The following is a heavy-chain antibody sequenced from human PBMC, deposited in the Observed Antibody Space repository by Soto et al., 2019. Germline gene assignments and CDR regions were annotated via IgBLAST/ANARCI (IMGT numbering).Heavy chain of an antibody. CDR3: ANQYCSSTSCYAYYYYGMDV. Sequence: GGSLRLSCAASGFTFSSYAMSWVRQAPGKGLEWVSAISGSGGSTYYADSVKGRFTISRDNSKNTLYLQMNSLRAEDTAVYYCANQYCSSTSCYAYYYYGMDVWGQGTTVTVSS. D-gene: IGHD2-2*01. V-gene: IGHV3-23*01. J-gene: IGHJ6*02. CDR2: ISGSGGST. CDR1: GFTFSSYA.